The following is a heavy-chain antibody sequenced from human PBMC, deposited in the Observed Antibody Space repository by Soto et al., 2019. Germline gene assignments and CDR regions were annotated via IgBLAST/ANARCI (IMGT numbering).Heavy chain of an antibody. CDR3: ARTRSSPRSPFDY. D-gene: IGHD6-13*01. V-gene: IGHV3-23*01. CDR1: GFTFRNYA. J-gene: IGHJ4*02. CDR2: ITASAGST. Sequence: PGGSLILSCAASGFTFRNYARSWVRQAPGQGLEWVSAITASAGSTHYADSVTGRFTISRDNPKNTLYLQMHSLRAEDTAVYYCARTRSSPRSPFDYWGPGT.